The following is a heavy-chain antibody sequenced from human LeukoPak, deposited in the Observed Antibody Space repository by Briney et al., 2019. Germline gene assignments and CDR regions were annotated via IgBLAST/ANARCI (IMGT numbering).Heavy chain of an antibody. J-gene: IGHJ6*02. CDR2: FDPEDGET. CDR3: ATNRGQTSADYYYYGMDV. CDR1: GYTLTELS. Sequence: ASVKVSCKVSGYTLTELSMHWVRQAPGKGLEWMGGFDPEDGETIYAQKFQGRVTVTEDTSTDTAYMELSSLRSEDTAVYYCATNRGQTSADYYYYGMDVWGQGTTVTVSS. V-gene: IGHV1-24*01.